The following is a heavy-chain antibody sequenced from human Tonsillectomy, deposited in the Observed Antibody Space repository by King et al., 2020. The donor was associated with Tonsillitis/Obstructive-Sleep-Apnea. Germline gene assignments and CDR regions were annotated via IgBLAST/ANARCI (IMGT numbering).Heavy chain of an antibody. CDR3: ARGFLGGVPVYYYYYMDV. V-gene: IGHV4-34*01. CDR1: GESFRDYS. D-gene: IGHD3-16*01. Sequence: QVQLQQWGAGLLKPSETLSLTCAVYGESFRDYSWNWIRQPPGKGLEWIGEINYSETTNYNPSLKSRVTISIDSSKNQFSLKLNSVTAADTAVYYCARGFLGGVPVYYYYYMDVWGKGTPVTVSS. J-gene: IGHJ6*03. CDR2: INYSETT.